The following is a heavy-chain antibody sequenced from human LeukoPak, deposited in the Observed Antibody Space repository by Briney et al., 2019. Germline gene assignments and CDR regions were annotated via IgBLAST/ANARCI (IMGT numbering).Heavy chain of an antibody. D-gene: IGHD3-16*01. J-gene: IGHJ4*02. CDR2: INAGNGNT. CDR1: GYTFTSYA. Sequence: ASVKVSCKASGYTFTSYAMHWVRQAPGQRLEWMGWINAGNGNTKYSQKFQGRVTITRDTSASTAYMELSSLRSEDTAVYYCARVDDSRGIANDYWGQGTLVTVSS. V-gene: IGHV1-3*01. CDR3: ARVDDSRGIANDY.